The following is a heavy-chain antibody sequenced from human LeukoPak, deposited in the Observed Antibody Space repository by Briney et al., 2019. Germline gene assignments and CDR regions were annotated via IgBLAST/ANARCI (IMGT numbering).Heavy chain of an antibody. CDR1: GFTFSSYW. CDR3: ARDRWGYSYGGD. CDR2: IKEDGSKR. J-gene: IGHJ4*02. D-gene: IGHD5-18*01. V-gene: IGHV3-7*01. Sequence: GGSLRLSCAASGFTFSSYWMSWVRQALGKGLEWVANIKEDGSKRYYVDSVKGRFTISRENAKKLVYLQMNSPRAEDTAVYYCARDRWGYSYGGDWGQGTLVTVSS.